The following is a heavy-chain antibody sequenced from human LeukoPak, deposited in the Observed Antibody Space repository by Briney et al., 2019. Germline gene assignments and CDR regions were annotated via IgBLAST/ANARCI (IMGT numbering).Heavy chain of an antibody. J-gene: IGHJ3*02. CDR2: INPSGGST. CDR1: GGTFSSYA. V-gene: IGHV1-46*01. CDR3: ARGGNTMIVVVISAFDI. D-gene: IGHD3-22*01. Sequence: ASVKVSCKASGGTFSSYAISWVRQAPGQGLEWMGIINPSGGSTSYTQKFQGRVTMTRDMSTSTVYMELSSLRSEDTALYYCARGGNTMIVVVISAFDIWGQGTMVTVSS.